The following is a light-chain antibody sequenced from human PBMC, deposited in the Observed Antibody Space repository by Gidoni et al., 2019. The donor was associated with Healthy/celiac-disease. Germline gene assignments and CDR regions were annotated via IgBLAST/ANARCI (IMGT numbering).Light chain of an antibody. J-gene: IGKJ3*01. CDR1: QSISSW. Sequence: DIQMTQSPSTLSASVGDRVTITFRASQSISSWLAWYPQKPGTAPKLLIYKASSLESGVPSRFRGSGSGTDFTLTISSLQPDDFATYYCQQYNSYSPFTFXPXTKVDIK. CDR2: KAS. V-gene: IGKV1-5*03. CDR3: QQYNSYSPFT.